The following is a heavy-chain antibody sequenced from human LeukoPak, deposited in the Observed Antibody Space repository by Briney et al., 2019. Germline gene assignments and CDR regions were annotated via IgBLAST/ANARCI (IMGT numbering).Heavy chain of an antibody. V-gene: IGHV3-48*03. CDR3: ARGYCSGGSCYLDY. D-gene: IGHD2-15*01. CDR2: ISSSGSTT. Sequence: GGSLRLSCAASGFTFSNYEMNWVRQAPGKGLEWVSYISSSGSTTYYADSVKGRFTISRDNAKNSLYLQMNSLRAEDTAVYYCARGYCSGGSCYLDYWGQGTLVTVSS. CDR1: GFTFSNYE. J-gene: IGHJ4*02.